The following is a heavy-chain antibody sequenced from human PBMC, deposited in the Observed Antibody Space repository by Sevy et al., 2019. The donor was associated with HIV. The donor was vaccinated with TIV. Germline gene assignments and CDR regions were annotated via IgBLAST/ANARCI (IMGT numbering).Heavy chain of an antibody. J-gene: IGHJ3*02. V-gene: IGHV3-53*01. CDR1: GFTVSSNY. D-gene: IGHD3-22*01. CDR2: IYTGGST. Sequence: GGSLRLSCAASGFTVSSNYMTWVRQAPGKGLEWVSVIYTGGSTYYAESVKGRFTISKDNSKNTVYLRMNSLRAEDTAVYYCARGSTYYYDDSGYSTRGDAFDIWGQGTMFTVSS. CDR3: ARGSTYYYDDSGYSTRGDAFDI.